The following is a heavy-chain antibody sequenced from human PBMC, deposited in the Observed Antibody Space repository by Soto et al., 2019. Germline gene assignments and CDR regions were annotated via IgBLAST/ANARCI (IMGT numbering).Heavy chain of an antibody. V-gene: IGHV1-18*01. CDR2: ISAYNGNT. J-gene: IGHJ6*02. D-gene: IGHD3-22*01. CDR3: ARRVYYYDSSGYSTSDV. CDR1: GYTFTSYG. Sequence: GASVKVSCKASGYTFTSYGISWVRQAPGQGLEWMGWISAYNGNTNYAQKFQGRVTITTDKSTSTAYMELSSLRSEDTAVYYCARRVYYYDSSGYSTSDVWGQGTTVTVSS.